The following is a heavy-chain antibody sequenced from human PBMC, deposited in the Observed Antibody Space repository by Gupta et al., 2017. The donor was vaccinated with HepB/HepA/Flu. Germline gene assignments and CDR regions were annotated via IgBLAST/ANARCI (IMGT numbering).Heavy chain of an antibody. Sequence: QLVESGGGLVKPGGSLRLSCAASGFAFRTYSMNWVRQAPGKGLEWVSSITSSSTYIYYADSVKGRVTISRDNAKNSLYLQVNSLRAEDTAVYYCARAPYYYDGSGRDSYFDYWGQGTLVTVSS. CDR2: ITSSSTYI. CDR1: GFAFRTYS. V-gene: IGHV3-21*01. J-gene: IGHJ4*02. CDR3: ARAPYYYDGSGRDSYFDY. D-gene: IGHD3-22*01.